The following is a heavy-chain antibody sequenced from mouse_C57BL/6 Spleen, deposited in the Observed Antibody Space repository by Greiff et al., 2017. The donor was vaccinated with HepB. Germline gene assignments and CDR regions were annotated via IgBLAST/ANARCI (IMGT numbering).Heavy chain of an antibody. V-gene: IGHV1-26*01. CDR1: GYTFTDYY. Sequence: EVQLQQSGPELVKPGASVKISCKASGYTFTDYYMNWVKQSHGKSLEWIGDINPNNGGTSYNQKFKGKATLTVDKSSSTAYRELRSLTSEDSAVYYCARSGGYCGFAYWGQGTLVTVSA. D-gene: IGHD2-3*01. CDR3: ARSGGYCGFAY. CDR2: INPNNGGT. J-gene: IGHJ3*01.